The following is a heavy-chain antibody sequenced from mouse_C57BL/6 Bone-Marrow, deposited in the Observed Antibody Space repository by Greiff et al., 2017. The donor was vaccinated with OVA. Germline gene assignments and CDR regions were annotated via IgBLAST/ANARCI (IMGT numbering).Heavy chain of an antibody. J-gene: IGHJ4*01. CDR1: GYTFTDYE. Sequence: QVQLQQSGAELVRPGASVPLSCKASGYTFTDYEMHWVKQTPVHGLEWIGAIDPETGGTAYNQKFKGKAILTADKSSSTAYMELRSLTSEDSAVYYGTRGYSNYYAMDYWGQGTSVTVSS. CDR3: TRGYSNYYAMDY. D-gene: IGHD2-5*01. V-gene: IGHV1-15*01. CDR2: IDPETGGT.